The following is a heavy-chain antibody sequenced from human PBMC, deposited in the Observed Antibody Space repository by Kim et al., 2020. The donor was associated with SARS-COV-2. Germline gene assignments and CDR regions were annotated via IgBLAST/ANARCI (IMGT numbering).Heavy chain of an antibody. Sequence: YSHPSLKSRVTISVATSKTQFSLKLSSVTAADAAVYYCASVYGAYNWFDPWGQGTLVTVSS. D-gene: IGHD4-17*01. V-gene: IGHV4-39*01. CDR3: ASVYGAYNWFDP. J-gene: IGHJ5*02.